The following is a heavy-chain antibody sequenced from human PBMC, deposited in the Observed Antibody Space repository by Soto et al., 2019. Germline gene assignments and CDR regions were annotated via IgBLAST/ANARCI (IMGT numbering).Heavy chain of an antibody. CDR2: IDPSDSYT. J-gene: IGHJ5*02. CDR1: GYSFTIYW. CDR3: ARHGFYGDYSSNYFDP. Sequence: PGESLKISCNGSGYSFTIYWISCVRQMPGKGLEWMGRIDPSDSYTNYSPSFQGHVTISADKSISTAYLQWNSLKASDTAMYYCARHGFYGDYSSNYFDPWGQGTLVTVPS. V-gene: IGHV5-10-1*01. D-gene: IGHD4-17*01.